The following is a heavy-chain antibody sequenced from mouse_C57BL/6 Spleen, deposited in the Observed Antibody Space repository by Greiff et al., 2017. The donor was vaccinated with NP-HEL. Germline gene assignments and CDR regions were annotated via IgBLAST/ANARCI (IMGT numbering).Heavy chain of an antibody. CDR3: ANLLLRYWFAY. D-gene: IGHD1-1*01. J-gene: IGHJ3*01. V-gene: IGHV5-6*01. CDR1: GFTFSSYG. Sequence: EVQGVESGGDLVKPGGSLKLSCAASGFTFSSYGMSWVRQTPAKRLEWVATISSGGSYTYYPDSVKGRFTISRDNAKNTLYLQMSSLKSEDTAMYYCANLLLRYWFAYWGQGTLVTVSA. CDR2: ISSGGSYT.